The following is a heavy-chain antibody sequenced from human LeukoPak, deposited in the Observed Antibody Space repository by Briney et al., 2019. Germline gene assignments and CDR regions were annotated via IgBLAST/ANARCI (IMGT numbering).Heavy chain of an antibody. V-gene: IGHV1-69*05. D-gene: IGHD6-13*01. CDR1: GGTFSSYA. Sequence: SVKVSCKASGGTFSSYAISWVRQAPGQGLEWMRGIIPIFGTANYAQKFQGRVTITTDESTSTAHMELSSLRSEDTAVYYCARVSAAAAGIDPHYYYYMDVWGKGTTVTVSS. CDR3: ARVSAAAAGIDPHYYYYMDV. J-gene: IGHJ6*03. CDR2: IIPIFGTA.